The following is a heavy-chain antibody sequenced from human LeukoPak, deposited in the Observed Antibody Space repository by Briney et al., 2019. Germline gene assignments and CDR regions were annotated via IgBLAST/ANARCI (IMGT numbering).Heavy chain of an antibody. CDR3: ASQPYSGSALYYYYGMDV. Sequence: SETLSLTCTVSGGSISSSSDYWGWIRQPPGKGLEWIGSIYYSGSTYYNPSLKSRVTISVDTSKNQFSLKLSSVTAADTAVYYCASQPYSGSALYYYYGMDVWGQGTTATVSS. CDR2: IYYSGST. D-gene: IGHD2-15*01. V-gene: IGHV4-39*01. J-gene: IGHJ6*02. CDR1: GGSISSSSDY.